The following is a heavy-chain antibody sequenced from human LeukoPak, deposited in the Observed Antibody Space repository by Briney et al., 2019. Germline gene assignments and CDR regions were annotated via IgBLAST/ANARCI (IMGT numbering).Heavy chain of an antibody. D-gene: IGHD4-17*01. CDR2: INHGRNA. CDR1: GESFSGYF. Sequence: SETLSLTCAVYGESFSGYFWSWVRQSPGKGLEWIGEINHGRNANYNPSLKSRVTISVDTSNKQLSLNMTSVTAADTAVYYCARSPLHSGDYRFDLWGQGTLVTVSS. V-gene: IGHV4-34*01. CDR3: ARSPLHSGDYRFDL. J-gene: IGHJ4*02.